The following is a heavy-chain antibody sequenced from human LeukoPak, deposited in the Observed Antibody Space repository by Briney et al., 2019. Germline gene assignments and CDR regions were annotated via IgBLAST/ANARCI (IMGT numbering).Heavy chain of an antibody. V-gene: IGHV1-18*01. Sequence: ASVKVSCKASGYTFTSYGISWVRQAPGQGLEWMGWISAYNGNTNYAQKLQGRVTMTTDTSTSTAYMELRSLRSDGTAVYYCARDLATMTGPAVDIWGQGTMVTVSS. CDR3: ARDLATMTGPAVDI. CDR2: ISAYNGNT. CDR1: GYTFTSYG. J-gene: IGHJ3*02. D-gene: IGHD3-22*01.